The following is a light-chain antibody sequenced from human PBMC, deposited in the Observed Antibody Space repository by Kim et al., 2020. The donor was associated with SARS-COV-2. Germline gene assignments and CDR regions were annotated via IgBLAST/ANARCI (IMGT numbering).Light chain of an antibody. CDR1: QSVSTS. V-gene: IGKV3-11*01. CDR2: GVS. J-gene: IGKJ1*01. CDR3: QQYSDWPQT. Sequence: LSPGEGDALSCRASQSVSTSIAWYQQRRGQPPRLLVYGVSNRATGIPARFSGSGSGTDFTLTISSLEPEDFAVYYCQQYSDWPQTFGQGTKVDIK.